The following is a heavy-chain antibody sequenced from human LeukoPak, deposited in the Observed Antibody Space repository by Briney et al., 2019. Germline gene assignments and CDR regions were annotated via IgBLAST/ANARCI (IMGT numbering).Heavy chain of an antibody. Sequence: GGSLRLSCAASGFTFSSHSMNWVRQAPGKGLEWLSYIDSGSGNIYYRDSVKGRFTISRDNALDSLYLQMDSLRDEDTAVYYCAREDDDWGPNTLDVWGQGTVVTVSS. D-gene: IGHD7-27*01. CDR1: GFTFSSHS. J-gene: IGHJ3*01. V-gene: IGHV3-48*02. CDR2: IDSGSGNI. CDR3: AREDDDWGPNTLDV.